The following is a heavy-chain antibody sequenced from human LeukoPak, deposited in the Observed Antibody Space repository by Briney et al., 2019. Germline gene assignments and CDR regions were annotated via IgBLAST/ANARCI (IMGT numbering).Heavy chain of an antibody. CDR3: AKDVYGDYFITDAFDI. Sequence: PGGSLRLSCAASGFTFSNYDMTWVRQAPGKGLEWVSTISGSGGSTSYADSVKGRLNISRDNSKNTLYLQMNSLRAEDTALYYCAKDVYGDYFITDAFDIWGQGTMVTVSS. V-gene: IGHV3-23*01. J-gene: IGHJ3*02. D-gene: IGHD4-17*01. CDR1: GFTFSNYD. CDR2: ISGSGGST.